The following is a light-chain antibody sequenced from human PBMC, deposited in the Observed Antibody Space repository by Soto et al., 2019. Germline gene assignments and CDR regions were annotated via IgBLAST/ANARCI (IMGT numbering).Light chain of an antibody. CDR1: SSDVGGYNY. CDR2: DVN. V-gene: IGLV2-14*03. CDR3: SSYTSSRTRV. J-gene: IGLJ3*02. Sequence: QSVLTQPASVSGSPGQSITISCTGTSSDVGGYNYVSWYQDHPGKAPKLMIYDVNNRPSGVSNRFSGSKSGNTASLTISGLQAEDEAAYYCSSYTSSRTRVFGGGTKLTVL.